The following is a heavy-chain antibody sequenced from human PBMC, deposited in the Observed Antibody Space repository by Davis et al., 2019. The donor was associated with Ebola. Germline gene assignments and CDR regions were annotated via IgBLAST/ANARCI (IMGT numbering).Heavy chain of an antibody. V-gene: IGHV4-59*01. CDR3: PRSPFPGGIDY. Sequence: MPSETLSLTCTVSGGSISSYYWSWIRQPPGKGLEWIGYIYYSGSTNYNPSLKSRVTISVDTSKNQFSLKLSSVTATDTAVYYCPRSPFPGGIDYWGQGTLVTVSS. D-gene: IGHD2/OR15-2a*01. J-gene: IGHJ4*02. CDR2: IYYSGST. CDR1: GGSISSYY.